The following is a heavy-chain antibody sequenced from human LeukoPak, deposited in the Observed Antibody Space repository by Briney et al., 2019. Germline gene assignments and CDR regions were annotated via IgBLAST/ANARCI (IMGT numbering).Heavy chain of an antibody. V-gene: IGHV3-53*01. J-gene: IGHJ4*02. Sequence: GGSLSLSCAASGFTVSSNYMSWVRQAPGKGLEWVSVIYSGGSTYYADSVKGRFTISRDNSKNTLYLQMNSLRAEDTAVYYCARGHMYSSGRFDYWGQGTLVTVSS. CDR1: GFTVSSNY. D-gene: IGHD6-19*01. CDR2: IYSGGST. CDR3: ARGHMYSSGRFDY.